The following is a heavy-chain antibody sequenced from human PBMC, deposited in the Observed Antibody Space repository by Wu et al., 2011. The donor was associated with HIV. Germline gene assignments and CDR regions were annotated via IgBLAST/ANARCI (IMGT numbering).Heavy chain of an antibody. CDR1: GGSFITVG. CDR2: IIPMDSTA. Sequence: QVQLVQSGAEVRKPGSSVKLSCKASGGSFITVGISWVRQAPGQGLEWMGGIIPMDSTANYTQKFRGRVTITADKSTNTVYMELSSLTSGDTAVYYCARDPLVQGRTWKTLHYFDPWGQGTLIIVSA. CDR3: ARDPLVQGRTWKTLHYFDP. J-gene: IGHJ5*02. D-gene: IGHD4-11*01. V-gene: IGHV1-69*14.